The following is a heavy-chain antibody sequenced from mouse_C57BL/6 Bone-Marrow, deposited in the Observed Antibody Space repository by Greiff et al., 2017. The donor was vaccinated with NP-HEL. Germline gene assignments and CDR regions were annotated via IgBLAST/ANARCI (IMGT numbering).Heavy chain of an antibody. CDR1: GFTFSSYG. J-gene: IGHJ3*01. CDR2: ISSGGSYT. V-gene: IGHV5-6*02. Sequence: DVKLVESGGDLVKPGGSLKLSCAASGFTFSSYGMPWVRQTPDKRLEWVATISSGGSYTYYPDSLKGRFTFSLDTAKNTLYLQMSSLKSEDTAREKCESPYDYDVAWFAYWGQGTLVTVSA. CDR3: ESPYDYDVAWFAY. D-gene: IGHD2-4*01.